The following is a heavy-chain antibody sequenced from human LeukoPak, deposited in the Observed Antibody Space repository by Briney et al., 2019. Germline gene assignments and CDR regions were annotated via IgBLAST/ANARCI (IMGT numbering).Heavy chain of an antibody. Sequence: ASVKVSCKDSGYTFTSYGISWVRQAPGQGLEWMGWISAYNGNTNYAQKLQGRVTMTTDTSTSTAYMELRSLRSDDTAVYYCARDRSYDFWSGYYPFYYWGQGTLVTVSS. D-gene: IGHD3-3*01. CDR3: ARDRSYDFWSGYYPFYY. CDR2: ISAYNGNT. CDR1: GYTFTSYG. J-gene: IGHJ4*02. V-gene: IGHV1-18*01.